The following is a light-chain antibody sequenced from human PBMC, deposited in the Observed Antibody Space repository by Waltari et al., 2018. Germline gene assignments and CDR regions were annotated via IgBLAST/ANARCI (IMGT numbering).Light chain of an antibody. V-gene: IGLV3-19*01. J-gene: IGLJ3*02. CDR1: SVRNSF. Sequence: SSELTQDPAVSVALGQTVRITCQGDSVRNSFASWYQQKPGLAPLIILYARANRPSGIPARFSGSSSGNTASLTIAGAQAEDEADYYCSCRDSGARLFCGGTKLTVL. CDR2: ARA. CDR3: SCRDSGARL.